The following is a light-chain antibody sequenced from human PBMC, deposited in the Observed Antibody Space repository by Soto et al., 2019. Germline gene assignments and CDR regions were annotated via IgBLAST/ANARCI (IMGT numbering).Light chain of an antibody. Sequence: DIEMTQSPSTLSASVGDRVTITCRASQTISSWLAWYQQKPGKAPKLLVYKASILQSGVPSRFSGSESGTEFSLTISSLQPDDVATYYCQQYSGYLWTFGQGTKVEV. CDR3: QQYSGYLWT. V-gene: IGKV1-5*03. J-gene: IGKJ1*01. CDR1: QTISSW. CDR2: KAS.